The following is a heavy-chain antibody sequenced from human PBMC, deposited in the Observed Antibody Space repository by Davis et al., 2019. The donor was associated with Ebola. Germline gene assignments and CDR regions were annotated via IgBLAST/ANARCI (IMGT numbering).Heavy chain of an antibody. CDR1: GDSVSSNSAA. CDR3: ARSGTAVAGNGGFDY. J-gene: IGHJ4*02. CDR2: TYYRSRWYN. V-gene: IGHV6-1*01. D-gene: IGHD6-19*01. Sequence: SQTLSLTCAISGDSVSSNSAAWNWIRQSPSRGLEWLGRTYYRSRWYNDYAVSVKSRITINPDTSKNQFSLQLNSVTPEDTAVYYCARSGTAVAGNGGFDYWGQGTLVTVSS.